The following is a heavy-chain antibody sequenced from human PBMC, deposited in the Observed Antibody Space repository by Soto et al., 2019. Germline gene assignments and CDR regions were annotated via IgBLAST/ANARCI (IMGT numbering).Heavy chain of an antibody. V-gene: IGHV3-48*01. CDR1: GFTFSSYS. Sequence: GGSLRLSCAASGFTFSSYSMNWVRQAPGKGLEWVSYISSSSSTIYYADTVKGRFTISRDNAKNSLYLQMNSLRAEVTAVYYCARESGYLNWFDPWGQGTLVTVSS. CDR2: ISSSSSTI. J-gene: IGHJ5*02. D-gene: IGHD1-1*01. CDR3: ARESGYLNWFDP.